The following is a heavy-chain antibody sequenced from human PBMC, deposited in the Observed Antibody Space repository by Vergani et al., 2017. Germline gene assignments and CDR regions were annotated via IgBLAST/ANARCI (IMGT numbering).Heavy chain of an antibody. D-gene: IGHD2-21*02. CDR1: GGSISSYY. J-gene: IGHJ2*01. V-gene: IGHV4-4*08. CDR3: ARVGHLVAVTGEGPSLDL. Sequence: QMQLQESGPGLVKPSETLSLTCTVSGGSISSYYWSWIRQPPGKGLEWIGYIYHRGGTNYNPSLKSRVTISVDTSKNQFSLRLNSVTAADTAVYYCARVGHLVAVTGEGPSLDLWGRGTLVTVSS. CDR2: IYHRGGT.